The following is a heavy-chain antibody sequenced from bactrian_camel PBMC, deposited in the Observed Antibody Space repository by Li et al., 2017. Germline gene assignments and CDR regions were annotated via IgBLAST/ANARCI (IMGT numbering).Heavy chain of an antibody. Sequence: HVQLVESGGGLAQPGGSLRLSCAASGFTFDMYWMYWVRQAPGKGLDWISSISNGGATTRYADSVKGRSFISRDNDKNTVSLQIDSLKPEDTAKYYCVRDVDSRDGIPDFGYWGQGTQVTVS. CDR1: GFTFDMYW. CDR3: VRDVDSRDGIPDFGY. CDR2: ISNGGATT. D-gene: IGHD5*01. V-gene: IGHV3S1*01. J-gene: IGHJ6*01.